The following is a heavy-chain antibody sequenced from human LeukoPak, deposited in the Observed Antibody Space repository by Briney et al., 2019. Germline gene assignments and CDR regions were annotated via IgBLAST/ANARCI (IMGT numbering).Heavy chain of an antibody. V-gene: IGHV1-18*01. CDR2: ISAYNGNT. CDR3: AMLHSMTGADY. J-gene: IGHJ4*02. Sequence: ASVKVSCKASGYTFTSYGISWVRQAPGQGLEWVGWISAYNGNTNYAQKLQGRVTMTTDTSTSTAYMELRSLRSDDTAVYYCAMLHSMTGADYWGQGTLVTVSS. CDR1: GYTFTSYG. D-gene: IGHD3-9*01.